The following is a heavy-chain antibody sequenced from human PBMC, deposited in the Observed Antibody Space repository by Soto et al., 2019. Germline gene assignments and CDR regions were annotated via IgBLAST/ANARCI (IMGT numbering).Heavy chain of an antibody. CDR1: GGSFTSNNW. Sequence: QVQLQESGPGLVKPSGTLSLTCAVSGGSFTSNNWWTWVRQPPGQWLEWIGEIYRTGSTNYNPSLTSRVIIALKKAENQFAPKVTSLTAANTAVYYCASRAPGTSVDHWGTGTLVTVSS. D-gene: IGHD1-7*01. CDR2: IYRTGST. J-gene: IGHJ5*02. CDR3: ASRAPGTSVDH. V-gene: IGHV4-4*02.